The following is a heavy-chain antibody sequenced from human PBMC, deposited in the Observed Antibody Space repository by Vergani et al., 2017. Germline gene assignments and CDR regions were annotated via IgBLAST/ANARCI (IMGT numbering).Heavy chain of an antibody. D-gene: IGHD3-10*01. Sequence: EVQLVESGGGLVKPGGSLRLSCAASGFTFSSYSMNWVRQAPGKGLEWVANIKQDGSEKYYVDSVKGRFTISRDNAKNSLYLQMNSLRAEDTAVYYCARDPTYYYGSGLFDYWGQGTLVTVSS. CDR2: IKQDGSEK. CDR1: GFTFSSYS. CDR3: ARDPTYYYGSGLFDY. V-gene: IGHV3-7*01. J-gene: IGHJ4*02.